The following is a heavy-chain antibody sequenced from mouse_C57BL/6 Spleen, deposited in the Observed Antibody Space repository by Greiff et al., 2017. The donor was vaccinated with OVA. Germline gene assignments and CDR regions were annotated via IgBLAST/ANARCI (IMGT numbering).Heavy chain of an antibody. D-gene: IGHD2-4*01. J-gene: IGHJ2*01. V-gene: IGHV1-50*01. Sequence: VQLQQPGAELVKPGASVKLSCKASGYTFTSYWMQWVKQRPGQGLEWIGEIDPSDSYTNYNQKFKGKATLTVDTSSSTAYMQLSSLTSEDSAVYYCARWGLRPYFDYWGQGTTLTVSS. CDR2: IDPSDSYT. CDR3: ARWGLRPYFDY. CDR1: GYTFTSYW.